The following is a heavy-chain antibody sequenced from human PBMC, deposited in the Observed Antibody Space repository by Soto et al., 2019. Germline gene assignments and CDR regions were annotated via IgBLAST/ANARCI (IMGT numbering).Heavy chain of an antibody. Sequence: ASVKVSFKASGYTFSNYDINWVRQATGHGLEWIGRMNPNSGNTVYAQRVQCRVTMTRDASINTAYMALSSLRSEDTAVYYSTSWPPRPGTMCSRYFDLWG. CDR3: TSWPPRPGTMCSRYFDL. CDR1: GYTFSNYD. V-gene: IGHV1-8*01. D-gene: IGHD3-10*01. CDR2: MNPNSGNT. J-gene: IGHJ2*01.